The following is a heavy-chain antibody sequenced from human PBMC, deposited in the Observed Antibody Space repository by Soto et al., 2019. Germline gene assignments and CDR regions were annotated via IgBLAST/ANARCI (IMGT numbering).Heavy chain of an antibody. D-gene: IGHD3-22*01. CDR2: ISSSGSTI. CDR1: GFTFSDYY. CDR3: ASNRNYYYDSSGYYLDY. J-gene: IGHJ4*02. Sequence: LRLSCAASGFTFSDYYMSWIRQAPGKGLEWVSYISSSGSTIYYADSVKGRFTISRDNAKNSLYLQMNSLRAEDTAVYYCASNRNYYYDSSGYYLDYWGQGTLVTVSS. V-gene: IGHV3-11*01.